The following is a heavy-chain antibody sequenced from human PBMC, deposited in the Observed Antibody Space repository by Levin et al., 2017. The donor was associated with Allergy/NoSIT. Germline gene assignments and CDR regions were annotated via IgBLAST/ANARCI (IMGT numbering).Heavy chain of an antibody. CDR1: GFTFSSYA. J-gene: IGHJ3*02. V-gene: IGHV3-23*01. CDR2: ISGSGGST. Sequence: PGGSLRLSCAASGFTFSSYAMSWVRQAPGKGLEWVSAISGSGGSTYYADSVKGRFTISRDNSKNTLYLQMNSLRAEDTAVYYCSSDCSGGSCDGAFDIWGQGTMVTVSS. CDR3: SSDCSGGSCDGAFDI. D-gene: IGHD2-15*01.